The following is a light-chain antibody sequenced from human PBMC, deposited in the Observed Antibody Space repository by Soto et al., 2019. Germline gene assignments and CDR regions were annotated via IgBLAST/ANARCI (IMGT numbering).Light chain of an antibody. J-gene: IGKJ1*01. Sequence: DIQMTQSPSTLSASVGDRVTITCRTRQSISSWLAWYQQKPGKAPKLLIYKASSLESGVPSRFSGSGSGTEFPLTISSLQPDYFATYSCEQYNSYWTFGQGTKVEIK. CDR1: QSISSW. CDR3: EQYNSYWT. CDR2: KAS. V-gene: IGKV1-5*03.